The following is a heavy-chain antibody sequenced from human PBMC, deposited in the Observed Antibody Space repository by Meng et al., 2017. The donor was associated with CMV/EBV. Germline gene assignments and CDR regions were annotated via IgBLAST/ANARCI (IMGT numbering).Heavy chain of an antibody. D-gene: IGHD2-2*01. CDR2: IIPIFGTA. J-gene: IGHJ6*02. CDR3: ARRALGYCSSTSCLYYYYGMDV. Sequence: SVKVSCKASAGTFSSYAISWVRQAPGQGVEWMGGIIPIFGTANYAQKFQGRVTITTDESTGTAYMELSSLRSEDTAVYYCARRALGYCSSTSCLYYYYGMDVWGQGTTVTVSS. V-gene: IGHV1-69*05. CDR1: AGTFSSYA.